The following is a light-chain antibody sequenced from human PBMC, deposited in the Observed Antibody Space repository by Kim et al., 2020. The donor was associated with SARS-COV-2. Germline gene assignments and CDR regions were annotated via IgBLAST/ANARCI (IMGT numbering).Light chain of an antibody. CDR2: DAS. Sequence: LSPGERATLSCRASQSINSNYLAWYQQKPGQAPRLLIYDASNRATGIPDRFTGSGSGTDFTLTINRLEPDDFAVYFCQQYDRAPLTFGQGTRMEI. J-gene: IGKJ2*01. CDR3: QQYDRAPLT. CDR1: QSINSNY. V-gene: IGKV3-20*01.